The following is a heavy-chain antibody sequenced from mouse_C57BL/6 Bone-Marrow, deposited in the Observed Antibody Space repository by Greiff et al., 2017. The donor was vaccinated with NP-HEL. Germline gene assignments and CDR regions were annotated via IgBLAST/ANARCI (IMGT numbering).Heavy chain of an antibody. Sequence: QVQLQQSGPELVKPGASVKISCKASGYAFSSSWMNWVKQRPGKGLEWIGRIYPGDGDTNYNGKFKGKATLTADKSSSTAYMQLSSLTSEDSAVYFCARWNYGSSPWYFDVWGTGTTVTVSS. D-gene: IGHD1-1*01. CDR1: GYAFSSSW. V-gene: IGHV1-82*01. J-gene: IGHJ1*03. CDR3: ARWNYGSSPWYFDV. CDR2: IYPGDGDT.